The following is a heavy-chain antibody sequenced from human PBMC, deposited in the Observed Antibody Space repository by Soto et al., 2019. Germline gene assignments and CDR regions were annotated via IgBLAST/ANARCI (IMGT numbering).Heavy chain of an antibody. J-gene: IGHJ5*02. V-gene: IGHV1-2*04. CDR1: GYTFTGYY. CDR2: INPNTGGT. D-gene: IGHD3-22*01. CDR3: ALSPANYNDGAAYYWFDP. Sequence: QVHLVQSGAEVKKPGASVNVSCKPSGYTFTGYYMHWVRQAPGQGLEWMGWINPNTGGTNYAQEFQGWVTMTRDSSISTAYMELSRLRSDDTAVYYCALSPANYNDGAAYYWFDPWGQGTLVTVSS.